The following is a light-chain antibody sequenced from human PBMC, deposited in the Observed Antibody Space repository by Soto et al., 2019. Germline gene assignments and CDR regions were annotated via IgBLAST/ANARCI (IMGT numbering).Light chain of an antibody. J-gene: IGLJ1*01. CDR2: SNN. Sequence: QSVLTQPLSASGTPGRRVTITCSGSSANIGSNTVNWYQQLPGTAPKLLIYSNNQRPSGVPDRFSGSKSGTSASLAISGLQSEDEADFYCAAWDDSLNGYVFGTGTKVIVL. V-gene: IGLV1-44*01. CDR3: AAWDDSLNGYV. CDR1: SANIGSNT.